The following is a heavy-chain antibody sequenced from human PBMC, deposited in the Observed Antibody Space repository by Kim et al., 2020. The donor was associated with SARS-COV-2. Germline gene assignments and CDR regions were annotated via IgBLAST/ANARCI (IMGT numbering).Heavy chain of an antibody. J-gene: IGHJ3*02. V-gene: IGHV3-66*01. D-gene: IGHD3-10*01. CDR3: ARDKEDGSGYDAFDI. CDR2: IYSGGST. Sequence: GGSLRLSCAASGFTVSSNYMSWVRQAPGKGLEWVSVIYSGGSTYYADSVKGRFTISRDNSKNKLYLQMNSLRAEDTAVYYCARDKEDGSGYDAFDIWGQWTMVTVSS. CDR1: GFTVSSNY.